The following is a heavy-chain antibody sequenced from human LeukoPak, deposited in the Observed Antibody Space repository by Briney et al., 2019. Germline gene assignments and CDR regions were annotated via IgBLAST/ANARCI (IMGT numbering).Heavy chain of an antibody. CDR3: AREVVVYYYMDV. J-gene: IGHJ6*03. CDR1: GGSMSSYY. D-gene: IGHD2-15*01. CDR2: IYTSGST. V-gene: IGHV4-4*07. Sequence: SETLSLTCIVSGGSMSSYYWSWIRQPAGKGLEWIGRIYTSGSTNYNPSLKSRVTISVDTSKNQFSLKLSSVTAADTAVYYCAREVVVYYYMDVWGKGTTVTISS.